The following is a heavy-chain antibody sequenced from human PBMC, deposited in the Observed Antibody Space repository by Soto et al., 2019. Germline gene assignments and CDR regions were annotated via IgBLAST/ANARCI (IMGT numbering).Heavy chain of an antibody. Sequence: SVKVSCKASGGTFSSYAISWVRQAPGQGLEWMGGIIPIFGTANYAQKFQGRVTITADESKNQFSLKLSSVTAADTAVYYCARQAAGSIYYYYYYGKDVWGQGTTVTVSS. J-gene: IGHJ6*02. V-gene: IGHV1-69*13. D-gene: IGHD6-13*01. CDR3: ARQAAGSIYYYYYYGKDV. CDR1: GGTFSSYA. CDR2: IIPIFGTA.